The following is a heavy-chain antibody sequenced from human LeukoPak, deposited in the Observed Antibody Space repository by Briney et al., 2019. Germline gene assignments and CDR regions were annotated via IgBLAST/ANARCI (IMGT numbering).Heavy chain of an antibody. CDR2: IYYTGST. J-gene: IGHJ4*02. CDR1: GGSISTYY. D-gene: IGHD6-6*01. V-gene: IGHV4-59*08. Sequence: SETLSLTCTVSGGSISTYYWSWIRQPPGKGLEWIGYIYYTGSTNYNPSLKSRVTMFVDMSKNQFSLRLSSVTAADTAVYYCARHRAYSSSSPFDYWGQGTLVTVSS. CDR3: ARHRAYSSSSPFDY.